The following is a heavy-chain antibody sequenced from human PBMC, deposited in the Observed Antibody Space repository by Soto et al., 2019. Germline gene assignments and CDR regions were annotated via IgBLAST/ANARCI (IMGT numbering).Heavy chain of an antibody. CDR1: GFTFNTYD. CDR3: VRSGTARLLRHSWFDT. V-gene: IGHV3-21*01. CDR2: ITTSSAYI. D-gene: IGHD2-21*01. J-gene: IGHJ5*02. Sequence: EVQLVESGGGLVKPGGSLRLSCAASGFTFNTYDMNWVRQAPGKGLEWVSSITTSSAYIYYADSLKGRITISRDNAKNSTFLQMNSLRAEDTAVYYFVRSGTARLLRHSWFDTWGQGTLVTVSS.